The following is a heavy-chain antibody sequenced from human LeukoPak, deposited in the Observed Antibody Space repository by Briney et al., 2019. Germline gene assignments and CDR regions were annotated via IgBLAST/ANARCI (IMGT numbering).Heavy chain of an antibody. CDR2: IYYSGST. J-gene: IGHJ4*02. Sequence: SETLSLTCTVSGGSISTYYWTWIRQPPGKGLEWIGCIYYSGSTSYNPSLKGRVTMSVATSKNQFSLHLSSVTAADTAVYYCARSAFLVTAPGLYYFDYWGQGTLVAVSS. V-gene: IGHV4-59*12. CDR1: GGSISTYY. CDR3: ARSAFLVTAPGLYYFDY. D-gene: IGHD6-13*01.